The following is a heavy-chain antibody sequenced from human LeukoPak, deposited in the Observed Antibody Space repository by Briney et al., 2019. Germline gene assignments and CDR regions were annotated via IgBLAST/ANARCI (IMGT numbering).Heavy chain of an antibody. Sequence: GESLKISCKGSVYSFINYWITWVRQMPGKGLEWMESIHPSDSDSRYSPRYSPSFQGQVTVSVDKSISTAYLQWSSLKASDTAIYYCAMVTSSNLATIDYWGQGTLVTVSS. J-gene: IGHJ4*02. CDR1: VYSFINYW. CDR3: AMVTSSNLATIDY. V-gene: IGHV5-51*01. D-gene: IGHD1-14*01. CDR2: IHPSDSDSRYSP.